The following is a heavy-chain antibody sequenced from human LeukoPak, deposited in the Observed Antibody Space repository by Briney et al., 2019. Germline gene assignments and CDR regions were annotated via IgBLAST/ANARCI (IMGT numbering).Heavy chain of an antibody. J-gene: IGHJ4*02. CDR3: AKDRVQYSSSWYYFDY. Sequence: PGGSLRLSCAASGFTFSSYGMHWVRQAPGKGLEWVAVISYDGRNKYYADSVKGRFTISRDNSKNTLHLQMNSLRAEDTAVYYCAKDRVQYSSSWYYFDYWGQGTLVTVSS. CDR1: GFTFSSYG. CDR2: ISYDGRNK. D-gene: IGHD6-13*01. V-gene: IGHV3-30*18.